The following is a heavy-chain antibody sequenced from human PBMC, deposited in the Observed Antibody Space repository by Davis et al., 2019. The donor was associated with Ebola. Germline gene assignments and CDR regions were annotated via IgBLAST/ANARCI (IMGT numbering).Heavy chain of an antibody. CDR2: ISYDGSNK. Sequence: GGSLRLSCAASGFTFSSYAMHWVCQAPGKWLEWVAVISYDGSNKYYADSVKGRFTISRDNSKNTLYLQMNSLRAEDTAVYYCARAPFQDIAIDYWGQGTLVTVSS. D-gene: IGHD2-15*01. J-gene: IGHJ4*02. CDR1: GFTFSSYA. V-gene: IGHV3-30-3*01. CDR3: ARAPFQDIAIDY.